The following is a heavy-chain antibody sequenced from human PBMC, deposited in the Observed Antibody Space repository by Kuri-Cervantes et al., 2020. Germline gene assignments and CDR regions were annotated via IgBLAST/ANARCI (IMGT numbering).Heavy chain of an antibody. Sequence: GSLRLSCTVSGGSVSSGSYYWSWIRQPPGKGLEWIGYIYYSGSTNYNPSLKSRVTISVDTSKNQLSLNLNSVTAADTAVYYCTGVLDYYGSGSYGFDFWGPGTVVTVSS. J-gene: IGHJ3*01. V-gene: IGHV4-61*01. CDR3: TGVLDYYGSGSYGFDF. CDR2: IYYSGST. D-gene: IGHD3-10*01. CDR1: GGSVSSGSYY.